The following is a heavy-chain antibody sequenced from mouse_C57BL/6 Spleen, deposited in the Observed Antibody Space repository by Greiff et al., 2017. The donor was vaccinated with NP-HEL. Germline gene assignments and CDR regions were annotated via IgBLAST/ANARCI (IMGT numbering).Heavy chain of an antibody. V-gene: IGHV2-9-1*01. J-gene: IGHJ1*03. CDR1: GFSLTSYA. Sequence: VQLQESGPGLVAPSQSLSITCTVSGFSLTSYAISWVRQPPGKGLEWLGVIWTGGGTNYNSALKSRLSISKDNSKSQVFLKMNSLQTDDTARYYCARNFGSSYDPYWYFDVWGTGTTVTVSS. CDR2: IWTGGGT. D-gene: IGHD1-1*01. CDR3: ARNFGSSYDPYWYFDV.